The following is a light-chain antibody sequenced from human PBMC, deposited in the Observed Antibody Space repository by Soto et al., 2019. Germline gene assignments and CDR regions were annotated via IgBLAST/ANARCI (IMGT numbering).Light chain of an antibody. CDR3: QQSYSTPPN. V-gene: IGKV1-8*01. CDR2: AAS. CDR1: QGISSY. J-gene: IGKJ5*01. Sequence: AFRMTQSPSSFSASTGDRVTITCRASQGISSYLAWYQQKPGKAPKLLIYAASTLQSGVPSRFSGSGSGTDFTLTISCLQSEDFATYYCQQSYSTPPNFGQGTRLEIK.